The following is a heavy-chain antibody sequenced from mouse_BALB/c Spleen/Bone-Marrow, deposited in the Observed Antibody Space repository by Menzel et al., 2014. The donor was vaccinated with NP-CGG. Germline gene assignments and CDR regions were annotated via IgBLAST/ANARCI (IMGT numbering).Heavy chain of an antibody. D-gene: IGHD2-3*01. V-gene: IGHV4-1*02. J-gene: IGHJ3*01. CDR1: GFDFRTYW. CDR2: INPDSNTI. CDR3: ARLGYYGWFAY. Sequence: EVKLMESGGGLVQPGGFLKLSCAASGFDFRTYWMSWVRQAPGKGLEWIGEINPDSNTINYTPSLKDKFIISRDNAKNTLYLQMCKVRSEDTALYYCARLGYYGWFAYWGQGTLVTVSA.